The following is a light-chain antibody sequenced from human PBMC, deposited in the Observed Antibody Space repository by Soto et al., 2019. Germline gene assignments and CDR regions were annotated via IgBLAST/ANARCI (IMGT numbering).Light chain of an antibody. CDR2: GNS. V-gene: IGLV1-40*01. CDR3: CSYAGSYT. CDR1: SSNIGAGYD. J-gene: IGLJ2*01. Sequence: QSVLTQPPSVSGAPGQRVTISCTGSSSNIGAGYDVHWYQQLPGTAPKLLIYGNSNRPSGVPDRFSGSKSGNTASLTISGLQAEDEADYYCCSYAGSYTFGGGTKLPVL.